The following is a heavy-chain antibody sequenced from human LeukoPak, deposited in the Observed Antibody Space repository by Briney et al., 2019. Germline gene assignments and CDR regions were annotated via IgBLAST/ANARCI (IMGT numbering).Heavy chain of an antibody. CDR2: IYNSGST. J-gene: IGHJ4*02. D-gene: IGHD5-12*01. CDR1: GASISSYY. Sequence: PSETLSLTCTVSGASISSYYWSWIRQPPGKGLEWIGYIYNSGSTNYHPSLKSRVTISLDTSENQFSLKLSSVTAADTAVYYCAREWHHVFDYWGQGNLVTVSS. CDR3: AREWHHVFDY. V-gene: IGHV4-59*01.